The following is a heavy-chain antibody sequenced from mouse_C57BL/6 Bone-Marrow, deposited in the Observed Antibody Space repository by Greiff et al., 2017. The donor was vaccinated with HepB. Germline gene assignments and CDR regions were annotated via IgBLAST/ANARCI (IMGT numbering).Heavy chain of an antibody. V-gene: IGHV6-3*01. D-gene: IGHD2-1*01. J-gene: IGHJ2*01. CDR1: GFTFSNYW. CDR2: IRLKSDNYAT. Sequence: EVKVEESGGGLVQPGGSMKLSCVASGFTFSNYWMNWVRQAPEKGLEWVAQIRLKSDNYATHYAESVKGRFIISRDDSKSSFYLQMDNLSADVTGIYCCTEGCNYPVYFDYWGQGTTLTVSS. CDR3: TEGCNYPVYFDY.